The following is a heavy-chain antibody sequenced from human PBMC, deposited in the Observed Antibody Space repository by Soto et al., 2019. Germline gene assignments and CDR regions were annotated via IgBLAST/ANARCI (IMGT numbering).Heavy chain of an antibody. Sequence: EVQLLESGGGLVQPGGSLRLSCAASGFTFSTYAMSWVRQAPGKGLEWVSGIGDSGGTTYYADSVKGRFAISRDNSKNTVYLQMNRLRAEDTAAYYFAKDLNSWGLRQSWGQGALVTVSS. D-gene: IGHD4-17*01. CDR2: IGDSGGTT. CDR1: GFTFSTYA. CDR3: AKDLNSWGLRQS. V-gene: IGHV3-23*01. J-gene: IGHJ4*02.